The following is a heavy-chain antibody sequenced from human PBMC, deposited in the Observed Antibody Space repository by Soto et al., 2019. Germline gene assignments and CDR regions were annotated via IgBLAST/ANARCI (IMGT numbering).Heavy chain of an antibody. Sequence: TGGSLRLSCAASGFTFSSCAMHWVRQAPGKGLEWVAVISYDGSNKYYADSVKGRFTISRDNSKNTLYLQMNSLRAEDTAVYYCARDGGSSSWYRGGYYYGMDVWGQGTTVTVSS. CDR1: GFTFSSCA. CDR3: ARDGGSSSWYRGGYYYGMDV. J-gene: IGHJ6*02. D-gene: IGHD6-13*01. V-gene: IGHV3-30-3*01. CDR2: ISYDGSNK.